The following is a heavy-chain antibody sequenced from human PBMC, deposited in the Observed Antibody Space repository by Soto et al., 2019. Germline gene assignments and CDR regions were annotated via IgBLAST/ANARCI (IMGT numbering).Heavy chain of an antibody. J-gene: IGHJ1*01. V-gene: IGHV3-48*01. CDR1: GFTFSSYS. CDR3: ARGLYGAPRKYSQS. Sequence: EVQLVESGGGLVQPGGSLRLSCAASGFTFSSYSMNWVRQAPGKGLEWVSYISSSSSTIYYADSVKGRFTISRDNAKNSLYLKMNSRRAENTAVYYGARGLYGAPRKYSQSWGRGTLVTVS. D-gene: IGHD4-17*01. CDR2: ISSSSSTI.